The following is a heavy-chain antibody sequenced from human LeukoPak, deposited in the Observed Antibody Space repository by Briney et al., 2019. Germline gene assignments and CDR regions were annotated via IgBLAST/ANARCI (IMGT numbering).Heavy chain of an antibody. CDR1: GYTFTGYY. CDR3: AREGGDYVSVFYTDGGMDV. Sequence: ASVKVSCKASGYTFTGYYMHWVRQAPGQGLEWMGWINPNSGGTNYAQKFQGWVTITRDTSISTAYMELSRLRSDDTAVYYCAREGGDYVSVFYTDGGMDVWGQGTTVTVSS. D-gene: IGHD4-17*01. CDR2: INPNSGGT. J-gene: IGHJ6*02. V-gene: IGHV1-2*04.